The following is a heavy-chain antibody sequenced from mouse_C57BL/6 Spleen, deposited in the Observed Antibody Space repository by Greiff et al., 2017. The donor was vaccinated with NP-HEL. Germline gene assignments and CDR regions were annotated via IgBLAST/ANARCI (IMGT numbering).Heavy chain of an antibody. CDR3: TREAYGSSYCDY. CDR1: GFTFSSYA. CDR2: ISSGGDYI. V-gene: IGHV5-9-1*02. J-gene: IGHJ2*01. D-gene: IGHD1-1*01. Sequence: EVKLQESGEGLVKPGGSLKLSCAASGFTFSSYAMSWVRQTPEKRLEWVAYISSGGDYIYYADTVKGRFTISRDNARNTLYLQMSSLKSEDTAMYYCTREAYGSSYCDYWGQGTTLTVSS.